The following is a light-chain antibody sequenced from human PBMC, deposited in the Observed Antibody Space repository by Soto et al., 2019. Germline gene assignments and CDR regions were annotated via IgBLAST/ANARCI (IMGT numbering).Light chain of an antibody. CDR1: QTISSP. V-gene: IGKV1-39*01. Sequence: DIQMTQSPSSLSASVGDRVTITCRASQTISSPLSWYQQKPGKVPELLIYATSRLQSGVPSRFSGSRSGTDFTLTISSLQPEDFATYYCQHSYGTPAFGQGTRLENK. CDR3: QHSYGTPA. J-gene: IGKJ5*01. CDR2: ATS.